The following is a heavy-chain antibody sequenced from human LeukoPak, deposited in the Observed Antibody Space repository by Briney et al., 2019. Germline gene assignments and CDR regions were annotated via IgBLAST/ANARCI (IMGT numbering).Heavy chain of an antibody. CDR2: VHLDGRT. J-gene: IGHJ4*02. CDR1: GGSVTSTNW. D-gene: IGHD3-3*01. CDR3: AREGGFYRPLDY. V-gene: IGHV4-4*02. Sequence: SETLSLTCGVSGGSVTSTNWWTWVRQPPGKGLEWIGEVHLDGRTNHNPSLKSRLTMSVDLSENHVSLKLTSVTAADTAVYYCAREGGFYRPLDYSGQGTLVTVSS.